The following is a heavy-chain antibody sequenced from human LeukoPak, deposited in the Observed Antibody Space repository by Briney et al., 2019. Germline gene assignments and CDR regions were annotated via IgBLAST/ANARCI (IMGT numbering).Heavy chain of an antibody. CDR2: IKSKTDGGTT. J-gene: IGHJ4*02. Sequence: GGSLRLSCAASGFTFSDYYINWVRQAPGKGLEWVGRIKSKTDGGTTDYAAPVKGRFTISRDDSKNTLYLQMNSLKTEDTAVYYCTTEHELVKGYSSSWTNTDYWGQGTLVTVSS. CDR3: TTEHELVKGYSSSWTNTDY. V-gene: IGHV3-15*01. CDR1: GFTFSDYY. D-gene: IGHD6-13*01.